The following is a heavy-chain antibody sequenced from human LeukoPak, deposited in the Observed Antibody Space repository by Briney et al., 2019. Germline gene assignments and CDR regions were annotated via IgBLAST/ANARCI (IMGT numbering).Heavy chain of an antibody. Sequence: ASVKVSCKASGYTFTGYHMHWVRQAPGQGLEWMGRINPNSGDTNYAQKFQGRVAMTRDTSISTAFMELTRPRSDDTAVYYCARDYCSSTSCLFDYWGQGTLVTVSS. CDR1: GYTFTGYH. D-gene: IGHD2-2*01. CDR3: ARDYCSSTSCLFDY. V-gene: IGHV1-2*06. J-gene: IGHJ4*02. CDR2: INPNSGDT.